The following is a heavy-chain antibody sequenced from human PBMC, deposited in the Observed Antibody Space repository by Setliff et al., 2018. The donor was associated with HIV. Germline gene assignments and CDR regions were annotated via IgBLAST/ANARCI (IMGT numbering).Heavy chain of an antibody. CDR1: GGSINSTSYY. J-gene: IGHJ5*02. CDR3: ARVMVASTRWFDP. Sequence: PSETLSLTCTVSGGSINSTSYYWGWIRQPPGNGLEWIGSIYHTGSTYYKPSLKSRVTISVDTSKNQFSLRLSSVAAGDTAVYYCARVMVASTRWFDPWGQGTLVTVSS. D-gene: IGHD5-12*01. V-gene: IGHV4-39*01. CDR2: IYHTGST.